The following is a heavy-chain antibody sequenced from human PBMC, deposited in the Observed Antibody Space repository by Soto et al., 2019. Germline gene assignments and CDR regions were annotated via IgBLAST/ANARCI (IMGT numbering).Heavy chain of an antibody. CDR3: ARDEGGYDILTGYYKAHHFDY. D-gene: IGHD3-9*01. V-gene: IGHV1-18*01. CDR2: ISPHNFNT. Sequence: QVQLEQSGAEVKKPGDSVKVSCKASGYTFTHFYITWVRQAPGQGLEWMGAISPHNFNTNYAQKFRGRVTLTTEKSTTTAYMDLRSLISDDTAVYYCARDEGGYDILTGYYKAHHFDYWGQGVPVTVSS. J-gene: IGHJ4*02. CDR1: GYTFTHFY.